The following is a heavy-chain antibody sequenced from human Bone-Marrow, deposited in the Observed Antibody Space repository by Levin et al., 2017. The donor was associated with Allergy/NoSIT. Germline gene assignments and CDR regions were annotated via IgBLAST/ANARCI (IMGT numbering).Heavy chain of an antibody. CDR3: VADVPQFVPQVDY. J-gene: IGHJ4*02. Sequence: GGSLRLSCAVSGFTFSDAWMSWVRQAPGKGLEWIARIKSGGSTEYAAPVRGRFTPSRDDSKNTLHLQMDSLKIEDTAVYYCVADVPQFVPQVDYWGQGALVTVSS. CDR1: GFTFSDAW. V-gene: IGHV3-15*01. D-gene: IGHD5-24*01. CDR2: IKSGGST.